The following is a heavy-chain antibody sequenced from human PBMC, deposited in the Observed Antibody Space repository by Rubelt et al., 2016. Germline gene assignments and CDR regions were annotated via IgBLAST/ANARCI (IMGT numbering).Heavy chain of an antibody. V-gene: IGHV1-18*01. CDR1: GYTFTSYG. D-gene: IGHD1-7*01. J-gene: IGHJ4*02. CDR3: ARDLPPLRRYNRNFPLDY. CDR2: ISAYNGNT. Sequence: QVQLVQSGAEVKKPGASVKVSCKAYGYTFTSYGISWVRQAPGQGLEWMGWISAYNGNTNYAQKLRGRVTVTTDTSTSTAYMELTSLGSDDQAMYYCARDLPPLRRYNRNFPLDYWGQGTLVTVAA.